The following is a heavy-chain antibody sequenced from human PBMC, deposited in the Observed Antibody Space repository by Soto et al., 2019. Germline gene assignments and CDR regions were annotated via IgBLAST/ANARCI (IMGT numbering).Heavy chain of an antibody. J-gene: IGHJ6*02. D-gene: IGHD2-8*02. CDR2: SFYLGDSWGST. V-gene: IGHV4-61*01. CDR3: ARERGANRHWSGRAV. Sequence: QVQLQESGPGLVKPSETLSLSCTVSGGSVRSDRYYWSWIRQPPGKGLEWIGYSFYLGDSWGSTDYNPYLKRRVTLALDTSKNQFSLQLSSVAAADTAVYSCARERGANRHWSGRAVGGQCTTVTVSS. CDR1: GGSVRSDRYY.